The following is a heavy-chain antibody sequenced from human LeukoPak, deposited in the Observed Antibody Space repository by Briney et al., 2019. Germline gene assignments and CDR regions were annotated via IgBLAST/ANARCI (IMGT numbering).Heavy chain of an antibody. J-gene: IGHJ4*02. Sequence: GSLRLSCTASGFTFNTYSMNWVRQAPGKGLEWIGSIYYSGSTYYNPSLKSRVTISVDTSKNQFSLKLSSVTAADTAIYYCARLWAIDYWGQGTLVTVSS. V-gene: IGHV4-39*01. CDR1: GFTFNTYSMN. D-gene: IGHD1-26*01. CDR3: ARLWAIDY. CDR2: IYYSGST.